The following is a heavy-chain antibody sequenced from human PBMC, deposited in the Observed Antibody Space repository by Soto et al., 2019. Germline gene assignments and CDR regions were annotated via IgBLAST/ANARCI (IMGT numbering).Heavy chain of an antibody. V-gene: IGHV4-39*01. J-gene: IGHJ4*02. CDR2: FFIGGNT. CDR1: GGSISSSTYY. CDR3: ARSYDSSGYYYGGLMD. Sequence: SETLSLTCTVSGGSISSSTYYWGWMRQPPGKGLEWIGSFFIGGNTYYNPSLKSRVTISVDTSKNQFSLKLSSVTAADTAVYFGARSYDSSGYYYGGLMDWGQGTLVTVSS. D-gene: IGHD3-22*01.